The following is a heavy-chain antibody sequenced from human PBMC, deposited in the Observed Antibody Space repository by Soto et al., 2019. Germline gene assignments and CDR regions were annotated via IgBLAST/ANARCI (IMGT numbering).Heavy chain of an antibody. Sequence: PSETLSLTCAVSCGSISSGGYSWSWIRQPPGKGLEWIGYIYHSGSTYYNPSLKSRVTISVDRSKNQFSLKLSSVTAADTAVYYCARERFGDLNWFDPWGQGTLVTVSS. D-gene: IGHD3-10*01. CDR3: ARERFGDLNWFDP. J-gene: IGHJ5*02. CDR2: IYHSGST. CDR1: CGSISSGGYS. V-gene: IGHV4-30-2*01.